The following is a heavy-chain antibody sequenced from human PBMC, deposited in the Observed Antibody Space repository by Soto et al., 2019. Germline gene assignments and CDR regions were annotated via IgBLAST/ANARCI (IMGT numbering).Heavy chain of an antibody. CDR2: ISSSSGTI. CDR1: GFTFSNYN. J-gene: IGHJ6*02. V-gene: IGHV3-48*01. Sequence: EVQLEESGGGLVQPGGSLRLSCAASGFTFSNYNMNWVRQAPGKGLEWVSYISSSSGTIYYADSVKGRFTISRDNAQNSLYLQMNSLRAEDTAVYDCATPPPHMDVWGQGTTVTVSS. CDR3: ATPPPHMDV.